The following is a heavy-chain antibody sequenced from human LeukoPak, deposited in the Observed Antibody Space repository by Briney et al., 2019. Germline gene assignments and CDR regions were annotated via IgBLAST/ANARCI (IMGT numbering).Heavy chain of an antibody. D-gene: IGHD3-22*01. CDR1: GFLFSSSA. Sequence: GSLRLSCAASGFLFSSSAMNWVRQAPGKGLEWVSTISDNGGNTYYPDSVKGRFTISRDNSKNTLYLQMNSLRAEDTAVYYCAKSAYYDLWGQGTLVTVAS. CDR2: ISDNGGNT. CDR3: AKSAYYDL. V-gene: IGHV3-23*01. J-gene: IGHJ4*02.